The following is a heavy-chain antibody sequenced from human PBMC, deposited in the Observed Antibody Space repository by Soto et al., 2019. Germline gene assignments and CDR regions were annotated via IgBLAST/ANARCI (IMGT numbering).Heavy chain of an antibody. CDR1: GYSFTSYW. D-gene: IGHD6-19*01. J-gene: IGHJ5*02. V-gene: IGHV5-51*01. CDR2: IYPGDSDT. CDR3: ARLNSSSGWWYNWFDP. Sequence: EVQLVQSGAEVKKPGESLKISCKGSGYSFTSYWIGWVRQMPGKGLEWMGIIYPGDSDTRYSPSFQGQVTISADKSISTAYLQWSSLKASDTAMYYCARLNSSSGWWYNWFDPWGQGTLVTVSS.